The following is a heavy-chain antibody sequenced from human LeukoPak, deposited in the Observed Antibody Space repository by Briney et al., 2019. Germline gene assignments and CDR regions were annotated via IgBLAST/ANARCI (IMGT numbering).Heavy chain of an antibody. D-gene: IGHD6-13*01. V-gene: IGHV3-23*01. J-gene: IGHJ3*02. CDR2: ISGSGGST. CDR1: GFTFSSYA. CDR3: TSWCSGSSCPGPDAFDI. Sequence: PGGSLRLXCAASGFTFSSYAMSWVRQAPGKALEWVSAISGSGGSTYYADSVKGRFTISRDNSKNTLYLQMNSLRAEDTAVYYCTSWCSGSSCPGPDAFDIWGQGTMVTVSS.